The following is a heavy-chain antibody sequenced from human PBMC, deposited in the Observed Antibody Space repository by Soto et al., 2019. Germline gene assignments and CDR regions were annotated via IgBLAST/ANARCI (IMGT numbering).Heavy chain of an antibody. J-gene: IGHJ5*02. CDR2: IYYSGST. CDR3: ATATFEGSFDP. CDR1: GGSISSGGYY. Sequence: SETLSLTCTVSGGSISSGGYYWSWIRQHPGKGLEWIGYIYYSGSTYYNLSLKSRVTISVDRSKNQFSLKLSSVTAADTAVYYCATATFEGSFDPWGQGTLVTVSS. V-gene: IGHV4-31*03.